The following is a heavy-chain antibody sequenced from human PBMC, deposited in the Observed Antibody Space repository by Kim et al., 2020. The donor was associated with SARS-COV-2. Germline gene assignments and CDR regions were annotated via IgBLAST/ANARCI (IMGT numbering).Heavy chain of an antibody. Sequence: SETLSLTCAVYGGSFSGYYWSWIRQPPGKGLEWIGEINHSGSTNYNPSLKSRVTISVDTSKNQFSLKLSSVTAADTAVYYCARLQLGGKGDYWGQGTLVT. D-gene: IGHD1-1*01. CDR3: ARLQLGGKGDY. CDR1: GGSFSGYY. CDR2: INHSGST. J-gene: IGHJ4*02. V-gene: IGHV4-34*01.